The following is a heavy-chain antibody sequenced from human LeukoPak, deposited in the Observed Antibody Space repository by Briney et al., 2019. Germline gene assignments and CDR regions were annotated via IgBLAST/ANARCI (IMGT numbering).Heavy chain of an antibody. V-gene: IGHV3-21*01. Sequence: GGSLRLSCAASGFTFSSYTMNWVRQAPGKGLEWVSSISSTGTYKYYADSVKGRFTISRDNAKNSLYLQMNSLRAEDTAVYYCARGGPGNYYYYTDVWGKGTAVTVSS. J-gene: IGHJ6*03. D-gene: IGHD3-10*01. CDR2: ISSTGTYK. CDR1: GFTFSSYT. CDR3: ARGGPGNYYYYTDV.